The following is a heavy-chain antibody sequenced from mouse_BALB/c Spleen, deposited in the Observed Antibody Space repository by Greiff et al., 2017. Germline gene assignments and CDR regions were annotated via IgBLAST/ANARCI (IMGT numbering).Heavy chain of an antibody. D-gene: IGHD4-1*01. J-gene: IGHJ2*01. Sequence: QVQLKESGAELAKPGASVKMSCKASGYTFTSYWMHWVKQRPGQGLEWIGYINPSTGYTEYNQKFKDKATLTADKSSSTAYMQLSSLTSEDSAVYYCARGGKTGFDYWGQGTTLTVSS. V-gene: IGHV1-7*01. CDR1: GYTFTSYW. CDR3: ARGGKTGFDY. CDR2: INPSTGYT.